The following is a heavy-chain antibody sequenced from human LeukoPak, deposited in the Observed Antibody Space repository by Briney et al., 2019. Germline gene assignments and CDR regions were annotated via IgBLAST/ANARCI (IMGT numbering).Heavy chain of an antibody. D-gene: IGHD6-25*01. CDR1: GGSISPSY. CDR2: VYYSGST. CDR3: ARTSQSGYASDFAY. J-gene: IGHJ4*02. Sequence: PSETLSLTCTVSGGSISPSYWSWIRQPPGKGLEWIGYVYYSGSTKYNASLRSRVTISVNTSKNQVSLKLSSVTAADTAVYYCARTSQSGYASDFAYWGQGTLVTVSS. V-gene: IGHV4-59*01.